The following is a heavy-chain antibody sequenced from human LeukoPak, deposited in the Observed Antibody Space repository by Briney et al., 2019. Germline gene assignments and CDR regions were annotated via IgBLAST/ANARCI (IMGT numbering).Heavy chain of an antibody. CDR1: GFTFSSYS. D-gene: IGHD3/OR15-3a*01. Sequence: GGSLRLSCAASGFTFSSYSMNWVRQAPGKGLEWVSYISSSSSTIYYADSVKGRFTISRDNAKNSLYLQMNSLRAEDTAVYYCARGDWPGFDPWGQGTLVTVSS. J-gene: IGHJ5*02. V-gene: IGHV3-48*04. CDR2: ISSSSSTI. CDR3: ARGDWPGFDP.